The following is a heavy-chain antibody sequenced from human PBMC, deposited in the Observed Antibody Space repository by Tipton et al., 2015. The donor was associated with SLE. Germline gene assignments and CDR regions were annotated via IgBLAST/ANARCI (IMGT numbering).Heavy chain of an antibody. D-gene: IGHD6-19*01. Sequence: TLSLTCTVSGGSISSGDYYWSWIRQPPGKGLEWIGEINHSGSTNYNPSLKSRVTISVDTSKNQFSLKLSSVTAADTAVYYCARSSGWYADWFDPWGQGTLVTVSS. CDR2: INHSGST. V-gene: IGHV4-61*08. CDR1: GGSISSGDYY. J-gene: IGHJ5*02. CDR3: ARSSGWYADWFDP.